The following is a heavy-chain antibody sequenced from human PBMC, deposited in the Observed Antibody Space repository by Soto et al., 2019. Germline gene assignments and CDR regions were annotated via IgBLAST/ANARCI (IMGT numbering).Heavy chain of an antibody. J-gene: IGHJ3*01. CDR3: EGSWT. V-gene: IGHV3-23*01. D-gene: IGHD5-12*01. CDR2: ISASGDRT. Sequence: EVQLLVSGGGSAQPGGSRRLSCEVSGFTLTNYAMSWVRQTPGKGLEWVSQISASGDRTYYADSVKGRFTISKDFSKNTLFLQMNSLRGEDSAVYYCEGSWTWGQGTMVTVSS. CDR1: GFTLTNYA.